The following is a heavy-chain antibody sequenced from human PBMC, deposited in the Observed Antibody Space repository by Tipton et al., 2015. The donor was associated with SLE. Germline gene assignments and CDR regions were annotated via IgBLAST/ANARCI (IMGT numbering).Heavy chain of an antibody. CDR1: GVSITSDYW. V-gene: IGHV4-4*02. CDR3: ARGVGGTNAYDI. CDR2: VFRSGRT. D-gene: IGHD2-15*01. J-gene: IGHJ3*02. Sequence: GLVKPSGTLTLTCSVSGVSITSDYWWNWVRQSPGKGLEWIGEEEVFRSGRTNYNPSLKSRVAISVDKSRSLVSLRLNYVTAADTAVYYCARGVGGTNAYDIWGQGTMVTVSS.